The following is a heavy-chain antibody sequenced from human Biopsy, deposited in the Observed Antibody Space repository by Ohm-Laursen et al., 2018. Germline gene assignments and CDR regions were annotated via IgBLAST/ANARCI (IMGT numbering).Heavy chain of an antibody. CDR2: INPHSGTT. V-gene: IGHV1-2*02. CDR1: GGAFTNYA. D-gene: IGHD2-15*01. Sequence: SVKVSCKASGGAFTNYAINWVRQAPGHGLEWMGWINPHSGTTKFAQDFQGRVTMTRDTSITTAYMELRRLRSDDTAVYYCAKGQDLRGGAEYFQHWGQGALVAVSS. CDR3: AKGQDLRGGAEYFQH. J-gene: IGHJ1*01.